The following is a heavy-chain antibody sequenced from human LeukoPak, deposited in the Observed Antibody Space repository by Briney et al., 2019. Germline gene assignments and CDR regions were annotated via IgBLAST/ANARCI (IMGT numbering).Heavy chain of an antibody. Sequence: GGSLRLSCAASGFIFSDYYMSWIRQTPGKGLEWISYISYTYSDIYYADSVRGRFTISRDNAKNSLYLQMNSLRAEDTAVYYCARAGEGATVYWGQGTLVTVSS. CDR1: GFIFSDYY. J-gene: IGHJ4*02. CDR2: ISYTYSDI. V-gene: IGHV3-11*04. D-gene: IGHD1-26*01. CDR3: ARAGEGATVY.